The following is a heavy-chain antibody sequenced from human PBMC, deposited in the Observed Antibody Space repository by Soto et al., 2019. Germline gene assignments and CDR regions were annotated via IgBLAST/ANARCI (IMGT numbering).Heavy chain of an antibody. V-gene: IGHV3-21*05. CDR1: GFTFSSYE. J-gene: IGHJ5*02. D-gene: IGHD3-3*01. Sequence: GGSLRLSCAASGFTFSSYEMNWVRQAPGKGLEWVSYISSSSSYIYYADSVKGRFTISRDNAKNSLYLQMNSLRAEDTAVYYCARAAYDFWSGYYLPHWFDPWGQGTLVTVS. CDR3: ARAAYDFWSGYYLPHWFDP. CDR2: ISSSSSYI.